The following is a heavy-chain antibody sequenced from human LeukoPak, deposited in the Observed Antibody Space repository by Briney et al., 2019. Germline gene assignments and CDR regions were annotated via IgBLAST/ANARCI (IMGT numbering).Heavy chain of an antibody. Sequence: QPGGSLRLSCAASGFTFSNSYMTWVRQAPGRGLEWVANIKADGREKFYVDSVKGRFTVSRDNAKNSLYLQMNSLRAEDTAVYYCGGGQGWLVDFWGQGTLVTVSS. CDR3: GGGQGWLVDF. CDR1: GFTFSNSY. CDR2: IKADGREK. V-gene: IGHV3-7*05. J-gene: IGHJ4*02. D-gene: IGHD6-19*01.